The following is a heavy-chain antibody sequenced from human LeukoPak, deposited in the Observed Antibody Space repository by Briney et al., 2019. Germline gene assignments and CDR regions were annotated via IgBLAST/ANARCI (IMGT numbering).Heavy chain of an antibody. CDR1: GYTFTGYY. CDR2: INPNSGGT. J-gene: IGHJ5*02. Sequence: ASVKVSCKASGYTFTGYYMHWVRQAPGQGLEWMGRINPNSGGTNYAQKFQGRVTMTRDTSISTASMELSRLRSDDTAVYYCARVRTLSNWFDPWGQGTLVTVSS. D-gene: IGHD2-15*01. CDR3: ARVRTLSNWFDP. V-gene: IGHV1-2*06.